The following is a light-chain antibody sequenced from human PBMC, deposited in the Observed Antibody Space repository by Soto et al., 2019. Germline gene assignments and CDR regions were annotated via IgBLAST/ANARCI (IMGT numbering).Light chain of an antibody. Sequence: DIQLTQSPPTLSASVGDRVTITCRASQSIRYYLAWYQQMPGKAPKLLIYGASSLQSGVPSSFSGSGSGTEFTLTISSLQPDDFATYFCQHHNSYSQTFGQGPKVEIK. V-gene: IGKV1-5*01. CDR3: QHHNSYSQT. CDR2: GAS. CDR1: QSIRYY. J-gene: IGKJ1*01.